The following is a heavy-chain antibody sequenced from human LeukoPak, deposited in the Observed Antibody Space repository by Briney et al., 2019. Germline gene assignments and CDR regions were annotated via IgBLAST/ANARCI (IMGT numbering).Heavy chain of an antibody. CDR3: ARGALGGSPTFDY. J-gene: IGHJ4*02. Sequence: PSETLSLTCAVSGGSFSSDVYSWNWIRQPPGNGLEWIGYIYHSGTTYYNPSLKSRVTISVARSKNQFSLNLSSVTAADTAVYYCARGALGGSPTFDYWDQGTLVTVSS. CDR2: IYHSGTT. CDR1: GGSFSSDVYS. V-gene: IGHV4-30-2*01. D-gene: IGHD2-15*01.